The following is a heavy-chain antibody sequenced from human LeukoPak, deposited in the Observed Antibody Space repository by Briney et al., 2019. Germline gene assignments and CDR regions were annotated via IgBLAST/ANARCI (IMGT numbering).Heavy chain of an antibody. CDR3: AKDEATSGGGLAS. V-gene: IGHV3-53*01. CDR1: GFTVSGTH. Sequence: GGFLRLSCSASGFTVSGTHMSWVPQAPGKGLEWVSAMYTGGTTYYADSVTGRFTVSRDTSRNTLFLHMNSLRAEDTAVYYCAKDEATSGGGLASWGQGTLVIVSS. CDR2: MYTGGTT. J-gene: IGHJ5*01. D-gene: IGHD3-16*01.